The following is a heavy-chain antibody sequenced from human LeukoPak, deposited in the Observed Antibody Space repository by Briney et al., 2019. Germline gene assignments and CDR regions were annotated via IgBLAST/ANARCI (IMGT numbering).Heavy chain of an antibody. D-gene: IGHD6-13*01. CDR2: ISNTGSVI. CDR3: TRRPYSSSWYYFDY. J-gene: IGHJ4*02. CDR1: GSTFSSHT. V-gene: IGHV3-48*04. Sequence: GGSLRLSCAASGSTFSSHTMNWVRQAPGKGLEWISYISNTGSVIYYADSVKGRFTISRDNAKNSLYLQMNSLRAEDTAVYYCTRRPYSSSWYYFDYWGQGTLVTVSS.